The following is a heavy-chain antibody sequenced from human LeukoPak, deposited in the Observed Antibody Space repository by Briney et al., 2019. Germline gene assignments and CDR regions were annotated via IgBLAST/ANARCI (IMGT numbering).Heavy chain of an antibody. CDR1: GFTFSSYG. D-gene: IGHD3-10*01. CDR2: ISYDGSNK. Sequence: GGSLRLSCAASGFTFSSYGMHWVRQAPGKGLEWVAVISYDGSNKYYADSVKGRFTISRDNSKNTLYLQMNSLRAEDTAVYDCAKDKALWFGGFFDYWGQGTLVTVSS. J-gene: IGHJ4*02. CDR3: AKDKALWFGGFFDY. V-gene: IGHV3-30*18.